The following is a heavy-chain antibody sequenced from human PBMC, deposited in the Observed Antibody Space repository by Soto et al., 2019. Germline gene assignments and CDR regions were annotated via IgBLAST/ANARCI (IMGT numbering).Heavy chain of an antibody. D-gene: IGHD3-3*01. CDR3: ARGRDFWSGYYTPWYFDY. CDR1: GDSVSSNSAA. V-gene: IGHV6-1*01. Sequence: SQTLSLTCAISGDSVSSNSAAWNWIRQSPSRGLEWLGRTYYRSKWYNDYAVSVKSRITINPDTSKNQFSLQLNSVTPEDTAVYYCARGRDFWSGYYTPWYFDYWGQGTLVTAPQ. CDR2: TYYRSKWYN. J-gene: IGHJ4*02.